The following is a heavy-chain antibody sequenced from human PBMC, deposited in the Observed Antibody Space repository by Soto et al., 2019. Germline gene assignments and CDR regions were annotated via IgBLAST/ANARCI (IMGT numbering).Heavy chain of an antibody. V-gene: IGHV3-30*18. J-gene: IGHJ4*02. CDR2: ISYDGTNE. Sequence: GGSLRLSCTVSGFTFSAFAMYWVRQAPGKGLEWVALISYDGTNEDYAESVRGRFTISRDNSKNTLYLDMNSLSAEDSAVYFCAKGAVREPAYFDYWGQGTLVTVSS. CDR1: GFTFSAFA. D-gene: IGHD3-10*01. CDR3: AKGAVREPAYFDY.